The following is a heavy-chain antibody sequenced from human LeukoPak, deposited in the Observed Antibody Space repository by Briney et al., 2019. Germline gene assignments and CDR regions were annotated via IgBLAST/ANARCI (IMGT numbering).Heavy chain of an antibody. D-gene: IGHD3-10*01. V-gene: IGHV3-23*01. Sequence: GGSLRLSCAASGFTFSAYGLSWVRQAPGKGLEWVSGFSSGVTSTYYADSVKGRFTISRDDSKNTLYLQMNSLRAEDTAIYHRAKEPSFVPGTYPFYFDSWGQGTLVTVSS. CDR2: FSSGVTST. CDR1: GFTFSAYG. J-gene: IGHJ4*02. CDR3: AKEPSFVPGTYPFYFDS.